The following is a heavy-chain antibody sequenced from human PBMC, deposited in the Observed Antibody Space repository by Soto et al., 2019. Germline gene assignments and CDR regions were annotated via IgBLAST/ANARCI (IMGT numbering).Heavy chain of an antibody. J-gene: IGHJ1*01. CDR1: GYAFTTYG. CDR2: ISAHNGNT. V-gene: IGHV1-18*01. Sequence: QVHRVQSGAEVKKPGASVKVSCQGSGYAFTTYGITWVRQAPGQGLEWMGWISAHNGNTNYAQKLQGRVTVTTDTSTSTAYMELRRLRYDDTAVYYCARGRYGGYWGQGARVTVSS. D-gene: IGHD3-10*01. CDR3: ARGRYGGY.